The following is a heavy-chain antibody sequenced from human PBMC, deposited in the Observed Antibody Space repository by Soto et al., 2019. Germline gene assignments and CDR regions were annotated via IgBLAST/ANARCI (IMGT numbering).Heavy chain of an antibody. V-gene: IGHV3-30-3*01. CDR2: ISYDGSNK. CDR3: AGDAWYCSGGSCYSGGAFDI. Sequence: SLRLSCAASGFTFSSYSMHWVRQAPGKGLEWVAVISYDGSNKYYADSVKGRFTISRDNSKNTLYLQMNSLRAEDTAVYYCAGDAWYCSGGSCYSGGAFDIWGQGTMVTVSS. CDR1: GFTFSSYS. D-gene: IGHD2-15*01. J-gene: IGHJ3*02.